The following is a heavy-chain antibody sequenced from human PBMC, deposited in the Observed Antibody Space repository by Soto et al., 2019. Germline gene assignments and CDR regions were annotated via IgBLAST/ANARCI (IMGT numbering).Heavy chain of an antibody. CDR2: ITQSGTT. CDR3: ARGLAYNVWSEKYYFDV. V-gene: IGHV4-34*01. J-gene: IGHJ4*02. CDR1: GGSFTGYY. D-gene: IGHD3-3*01. Sequence: PSETLSLTCAVSGGSFTGYYWAWIRQPPGKGPEWIGDITQSGTTNYNPSLKSRLTISLVTTKIQFSLRLKSVTVADTAVYYCARGLAYNVWSEKYYFDVWSRGVLVTVSS.